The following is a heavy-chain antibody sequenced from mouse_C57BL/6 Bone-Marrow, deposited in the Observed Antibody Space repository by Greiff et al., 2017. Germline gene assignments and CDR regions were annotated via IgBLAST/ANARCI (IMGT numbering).Heavy chain of an antibody. CDR2: INPNYGTT. CDR3: ARGRAYYSNYGRGLFAY. V-gene: IGHV1-39*01. Sequence: EVKLMESGPELVKPGASVKISCKASGYSFTDYNMNWVKQSNGKSLEWIGVINPNYGTTSYNQKFKGKATLTVDQSSSPAYMQHNSLTSEDSAVYYCARGRAYYSNYGRGLFAYWGQGTLVTVSA. CDR1: GYSFTDYN. J-gene: IGHJ3*01. D-gene: IGHD2-5*01.